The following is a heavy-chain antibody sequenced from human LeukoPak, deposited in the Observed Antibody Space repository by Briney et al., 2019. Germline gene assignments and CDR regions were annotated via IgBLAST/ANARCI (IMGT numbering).Heavy chain of an antibody. D-gene: IGHD3-3*01. Sequence: GGSLRLSCAASGSTFSSYSMNWVRQAPGKGLEWVSSISSSSSYIYYADSVKGRFTISRDNAKNSLYLQMNSLRAEDTAVYYCARGITIFGVVGDYWGQGTLVTVSS. J-gene: IGHJ4*02. CDR3: ARGITIFGVVGDY. CDR2: ISSSSSYI. V-gene: IGHV3-21*01. CDR1: GSTFSSYS.